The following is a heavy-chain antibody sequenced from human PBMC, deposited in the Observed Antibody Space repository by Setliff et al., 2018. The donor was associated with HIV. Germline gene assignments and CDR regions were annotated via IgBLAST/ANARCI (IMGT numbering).Heavy chain of an antibody. CDR1: GFTFSSYA. D-gene: IGHD6-13*01. V-gene: IGHV3-30*01. CDR3: AKDPNSSWHVGFYNYGMDV. J-gene: IGHJ6*02. Sequence: GGSLRLSCAASGFTFSSYAMHWVRQAPGKGLEWVAVMSHDGSNKYYADSVKGRFTISRDNSKDTLYLQMNSLRAEDTAVYYCAKDPNSSWHVGFYNYGMDVWGQGTTVTVSS. CDR2: MSHDGSNK.